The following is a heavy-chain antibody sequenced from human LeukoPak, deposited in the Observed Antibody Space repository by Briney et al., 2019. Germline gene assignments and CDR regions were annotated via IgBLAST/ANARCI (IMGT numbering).Heavy chain of an antibody. J-gene: IGHJ1*01. CDR3: ARAGAGIVVVIMQH. CDR2: INPNSGGT. V-gene: IGHV1-2*02. CDR1: GYTFTDHY. D-gene: IGHD3-22*01. Sequence: ASVKVSCKASGYTFTDHYMHWVHQAPGQGLEWMGWINPNSGGTNYAQKFQGRVTMTRDTSISTAYMELSRLRSDDTAVYYCARAGAGIVVVIMQHWGQGTLVTVSS.